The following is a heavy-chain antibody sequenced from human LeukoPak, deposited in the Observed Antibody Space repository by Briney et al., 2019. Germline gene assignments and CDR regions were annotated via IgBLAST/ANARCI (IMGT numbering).Heavy chain of an antibody. Sequence: PGGSLRLSCAASGLTFSSHGMHWVRQAPGKGLEWVAVMWDDESNKYYADSVKGRFTISRDNSKNILYLQMNNLAAEDTAVYYCARGRGGTYPPGIYWGQGTLVTVSS. V-gene: IGHV3-33*01. J-gene: IGHJ4*02. CDR3: ARGRGGTYPPGIY. CDR1: GLTFSSHG. D-gene: IGHD1-26*01. CDR2: MWDDESNK.